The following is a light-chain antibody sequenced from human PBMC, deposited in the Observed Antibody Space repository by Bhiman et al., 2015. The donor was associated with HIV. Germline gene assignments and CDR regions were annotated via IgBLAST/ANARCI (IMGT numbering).Light chain of an antibody. V-gene: IGLV1-40*01. CDR1: PSNIGAGYD. Sequence: QSLLTQPPSVSGAPGQTVSISCTGGPSNIGAGYDVHWYQQIPGRAPTLLIYATNRRPSGVPDRFSGSKSDNTASLTISGLQAEDEADYYCSSYTTSSTYVFGTGTKVTVL. CDR2: ATN. J-gene: IGLJ1*01. CDR3: SSYTTSSTYV.